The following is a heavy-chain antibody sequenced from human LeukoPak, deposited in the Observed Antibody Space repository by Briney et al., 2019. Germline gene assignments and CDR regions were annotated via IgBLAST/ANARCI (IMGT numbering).Heavy chain of an antibody. D-gene: IGHD3-10*01. CDR2: IKRTTDGETT. CDR1: GLTLCNAR. J-gene: IGHJ4*02. V-gene: IGHV3-15*01. Sequence: GESLSLSCAVSGLTLCNARMSGVREAPGGGLEWVGRIKRTTDGETTEYVAPVKGRFTISRDDSKNTLYLQMNSLKTEDTGVYYCATASSALFYWGQGTLVTVST. CDR3: ATASSALFY.